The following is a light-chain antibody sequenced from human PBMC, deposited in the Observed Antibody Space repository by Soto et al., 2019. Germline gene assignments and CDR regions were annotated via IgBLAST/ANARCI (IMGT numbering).Light chain of an antibody. J-gene: IGKJ2*01. CDR1: QSISAY. Sequence: DIQMTQSPSTLSASVGDRVSITCRASQSISAYLAWYHQKPGKAPKVLIYDVSTLESGVPSRFSGSVSGTEFTLTISSLQPDDFGTYYCQQYSTISTFGQGTKLEIK. V-gene: IGKV1-5*01. CDR2: DVS. CDR3: QQYSTIST.